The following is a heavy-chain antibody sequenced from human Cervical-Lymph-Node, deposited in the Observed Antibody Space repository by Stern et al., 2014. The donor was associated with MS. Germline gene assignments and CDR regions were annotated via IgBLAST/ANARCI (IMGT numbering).Heavy chain of an antibody. CDR1: GDNMKSYG. J-gene: IGHJ4*02. V-gene: IGHV1-69*01. CDR2: IIPLFGTT. Sequence: VQLVESGAEVRRPDSSVKMSCKASGDNMKSYGLSWVRQAPGQGLEYMGGIIPLFGTTNYAQNFQDRVTITADASSRTAYMELTSLRSEDTAVYYCARYRTTFTFYFDSWGQGTLLTVSS. CDR3: ARYRTTFTFYFDS. D-gene: IGHD1-1*01.